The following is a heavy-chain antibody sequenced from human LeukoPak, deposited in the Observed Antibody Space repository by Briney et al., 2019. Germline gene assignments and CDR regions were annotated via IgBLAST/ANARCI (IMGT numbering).Heavy chain of an antibody. D-gene: IGHD6-19*01. V-gene: IGHV3-74*01. CDR2: INTDGTVT. J-gene: IGHJ4*02. Sequence: PGGSLRLSCAASGFTFSKYWMLWVRQPPGKGLDSVSRINTDGTVTTYADSVKGRFTVSRDNADNTMFLQMNSVRDEDTAVYYCATKQWLAPPPDSWGQGTPVTVSS. CDR3: ATKQWLAPPPDS. CDR1: GFTFSKYW.